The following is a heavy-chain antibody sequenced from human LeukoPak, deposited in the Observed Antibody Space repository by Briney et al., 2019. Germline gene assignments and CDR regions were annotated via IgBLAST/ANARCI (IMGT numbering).Heavy chain of an antibody. CDR1: GYSFTSYG. CDR2: ISIYNGNT. CDR3: AIDFRGYCSGGSCLELDY. D-gene: IGHD2-15*01. V-gene: IGHV1-18*01. J-gene: IGHJ4*02. Sequence: GSVKVSCKASGYSFTSYGMSWVRQAPGQGLEWMGCISIYNGNTNYAQKLQGRVTMTTDKSTNTDYMELRSLRSDDTAVYYCAIDFRGYCSGGSCLELDYWGQGTLVTVSS.